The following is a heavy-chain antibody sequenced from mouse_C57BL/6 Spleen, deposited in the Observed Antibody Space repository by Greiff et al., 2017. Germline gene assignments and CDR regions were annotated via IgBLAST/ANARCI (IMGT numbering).Heavy chain of an antibody. CDR3: ARIAAYYSNYESKYFDV. J-gene: IGHJ1*03. Sequence: QVTLKEPGPGILQPSQTLSLTCSFSGFSLSTFGMGVGWIRQPSGKGLEWLAHIWWDDDKYYNPTLKSRLTISKDTSKNQVFLKIVNVDTADTATYYCARIAAYYSNYESKYFDVWGTGTTVTVSS. V-gene: IGHV8-8*01. CDR1: GFSLSTFGMG. D-gene: IGHD2-5*01. CDR2: IWWDDDK.